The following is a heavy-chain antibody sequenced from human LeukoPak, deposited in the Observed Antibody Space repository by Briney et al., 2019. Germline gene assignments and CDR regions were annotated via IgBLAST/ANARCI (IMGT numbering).Heavy chain of an antibody. CDR1: GGSISSYY. J-gene: IGHJ3*02. D-gene: IGHD3-10*01. V-gene: IGHV4-59*01. CDR3: ARDRTKGEYGSGSYYTPNAFDI. CDR2: IYYSGST. Sequence: SETLSLTCTVSGGSISSYYWSWIRQPPGKGLEWIGYIYYSGSTNYNPSLKSRVVISIDTSKNQFSLKLSSVTAADTAVYYCARDRTKGEYGSGSYYTPNAFDIWGQGTMVTVSS.